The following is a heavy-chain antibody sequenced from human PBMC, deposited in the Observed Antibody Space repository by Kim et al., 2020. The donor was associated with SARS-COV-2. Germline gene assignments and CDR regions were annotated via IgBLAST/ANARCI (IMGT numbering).Heavy chain of an antibody. J-gene: IGHJ4*02. V-gene: IGHV3-74*03. Sequence: TSADSVKGLFTISRDNVKSTVYLQMNSLRADDTAVYYCTSDAGSYECYFDYWGQGTLVTVSS. D-gene: IGHD3-10*01. CDR3: TSDAGSYECYFDY.